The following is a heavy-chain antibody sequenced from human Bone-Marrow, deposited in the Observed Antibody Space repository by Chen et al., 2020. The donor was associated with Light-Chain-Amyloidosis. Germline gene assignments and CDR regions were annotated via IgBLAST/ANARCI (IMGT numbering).Heavy chain of an antibody. CDR2: INRSGRSI. V-gene: IGHV3-48*01. CDR3: AGSWRELLVSPYYYMDV. D-gene: IGHD1-26*01. J-gene: IGHJ6*03. Sequence: HLVESGGGLVQPGGSLRLSCAGSGFSFSDYSMNWVRQAPGKGLEWLSYINRSGRSIHYADSVKGRITISRDNGKNSLYLQMNSLRAEDTAVYYCAGSWRELLVSPYYYMDVWGKGTTVTVSS. CDR1: GFSFSDYS.